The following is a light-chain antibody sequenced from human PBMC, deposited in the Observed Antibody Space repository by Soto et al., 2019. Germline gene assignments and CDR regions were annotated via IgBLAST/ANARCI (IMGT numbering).Light chain of an antibody. Sequence: QSVLTQPASVSGSPGQSITISCAGTSSDVGGYKYVSWYQHHPGKAPKLLIYEVSSRPSGVSDRFSGSRSANTSALTIAGLQAEDEAEDYYISYTTSITHPIFGVWTKLT. CDR1: SSDVGGYKY. V-gene: IGLV2-14*01. CDR3: ISYTTSITHPI. CDR2: EVS. J-gene: IGLJ2*01.